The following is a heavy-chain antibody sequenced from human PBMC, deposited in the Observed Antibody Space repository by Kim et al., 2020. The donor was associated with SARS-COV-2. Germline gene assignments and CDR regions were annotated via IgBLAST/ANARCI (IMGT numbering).Heavy chain of an antibody. D-gene: IGHD6-19*01. CDR1: GYTFATYA. CDR2: INAGNGDT. CDR3: VRRGLGYGMDV. Sequence: ASVKVSCKPSGYTFATYAIHWVRQAPGQRLEFMGWINAGNGDTGSSQKFQGRVTLSRDSSARTVYMELSSLGSEDTAVYYWVRRGLGYGMDVWGQGTTVT. V-gene: IGHV1-3*01. J-gene: IGHJ6*02.